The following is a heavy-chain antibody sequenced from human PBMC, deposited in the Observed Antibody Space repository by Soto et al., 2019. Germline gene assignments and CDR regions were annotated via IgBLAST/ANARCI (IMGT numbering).Heavy chain of an antibody. CDR1: GGSISSYY. CDR2: IYTSGST. CDR3: ARDTSGWYDYYYGMDV. J-gene: IGHJ6*02. V-gene: IGHV4-4*07. Sequence: SETLSLTCTVSGGSISSYYWSWIKQPAGKGLEWIGRIYTSGSTNYNPSLKSRVTMSVDTSKNQFSLKLSSVTAADTAVYYCARDTSGWYDYYYGMDVWGQGTTVTVSS. D-gene: IGHD6-19*01.